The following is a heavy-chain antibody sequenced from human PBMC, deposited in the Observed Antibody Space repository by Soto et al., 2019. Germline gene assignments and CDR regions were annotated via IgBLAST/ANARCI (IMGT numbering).Heavy chain of an antibody. J-gene: IGHJ4*02. CDR1: GDSITTGDYY. D-gene: IGHD4-17*01. V-gene: IGHV4-30-4*01. CDR2: IYNSGSA. Sequence: TLSLTCTVLGDSITTGDYYWTWVRQSPGKGLEWIGYIYNSGSAHYNPSLKSRLTMSVDTSKNQFSLELSSVTAADTAVYYCARFYGDNDYFDHWGLGSLVTVSS. CDR3: ARFYGDNDYFDH.